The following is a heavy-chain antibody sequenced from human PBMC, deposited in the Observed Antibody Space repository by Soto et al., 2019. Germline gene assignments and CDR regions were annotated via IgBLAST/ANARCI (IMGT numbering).Heavy chain of an antibody. D-gene: IGHD2-15*01. CDR2: IYPGDADA. CDR3: ARGAVVAAATNYFDY. J-gene: IGHJ4*02. CDR1: GYSFPSHW. V-gene: IGHV5-51*03. Sequence: EVQLVQSGAEVKKPGESLKISCKGSGYSFPSHWIGWVRQMPGRGLEWMGIIYPGDADARYSPSFQGQVTISADKSISNAYLQWSRLKASDTATYYCARGAVVAAATNYFDYWGQGTLVTVSA.